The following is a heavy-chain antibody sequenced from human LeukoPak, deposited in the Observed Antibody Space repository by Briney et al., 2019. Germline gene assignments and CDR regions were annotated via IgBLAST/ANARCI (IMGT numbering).Heavy chain of an antibody. J-gene: IGHJ4*02. V-gene: IGHV2-5*01. D-gene: IGHD3-10*01. CDR1: GFSLSTRGVG. CDR3: AHSYYYVSGSYYLFDY. CDR2: IYWNDDK. Sequence: SGPTLVKPPQTLTLTCTFSGFSLSTRGVGVGWIRQPPGKALECLALIYWNDDKRYSPSLKSRLTITKDTSKNQVVLTMTNMDPVDAATYYCAHSYYYVSGSYYLFDYWGQGTLVTVSS.